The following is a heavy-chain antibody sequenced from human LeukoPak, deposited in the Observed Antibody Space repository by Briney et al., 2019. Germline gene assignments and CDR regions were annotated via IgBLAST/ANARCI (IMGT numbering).Heavy chain of an antibody. CDR2: ISGSGSTT. CDR1: GFTFSSYS. V-gene: IGHV3-23*01. J-gene: IGHJ4*02. D-gene: IGHD3-10*01. CDR3: AKSLWVGEIALDY. Sequence: PGGSLRLSCAASGFTFSSYSMNWVRQAPGKGLEWISSISGSGSTTYYADSVKDRCSIFRDNLKNTLDLQMYNLRAEDTAIYYCAKSLWVGEIALDYWGLGALVTVSS.